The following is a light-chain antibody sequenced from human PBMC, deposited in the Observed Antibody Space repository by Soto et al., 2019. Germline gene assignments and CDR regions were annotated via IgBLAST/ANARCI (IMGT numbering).Light chain of an antibody. CDR3: QQRNIWPPVT. CDR1: QSVSSD. J-gene: IGKJ5*01. Sequence: EIVLTQSPGTLSLSPGERATLSCRASQSVSSDLAWYQQKPGQAPRLFIYGASTRATGIPARFSGSGSGTDFTLTINSLEPEDFAVYYCQQRNIWPPVTFGQGTRLEIK. V-gene: IGKV3-11*01. CDR2: GAS.